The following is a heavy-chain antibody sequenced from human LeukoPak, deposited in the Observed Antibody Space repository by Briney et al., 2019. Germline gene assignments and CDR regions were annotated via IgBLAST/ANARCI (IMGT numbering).Heavy chain of an antibody. CDR2: ISSSSSYI. D-gene: IGHD2-15*01. V-gene: IGHV3-21*01. CDR1: GFRFGDYL. CDR3: ARDGLVVAATRYYYYYMDV. Sequence: PGGSLRLSCSGFGFRFGDYLISWVRQAPGKGLEWVSSISSSSSYIYYADSVKGRFTISRDNAKNSLYLQMNSLRAEDTAVYYCARDGLVVAATRYYYYYMDVWGKGTTVTVSS. J-gene: IGHJ6*03.